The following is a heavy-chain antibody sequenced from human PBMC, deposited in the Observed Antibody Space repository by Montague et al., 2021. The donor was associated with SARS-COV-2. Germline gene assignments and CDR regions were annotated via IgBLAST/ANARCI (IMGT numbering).Heavy chain of an antibody. Sequence: SETPSLTCTVSGGSISSSNYYWDWIRQPPGKGLEWIGSIYDSGSTYYNPSLKSRVTISVDTSKNHFSLKLSSVTAADTAVYYCARRGRKLLPVATTIGGFDIWGQGTMVTVSS. CDR3: ARRGRKLLPVATTIGGFDI. D-gene: IGHD5-12*01. CDR2: IYDSGST. V-gene: IGHV4-39*02. J-gene: IGHJ3*02. CDR1: GGSISSSNYY.